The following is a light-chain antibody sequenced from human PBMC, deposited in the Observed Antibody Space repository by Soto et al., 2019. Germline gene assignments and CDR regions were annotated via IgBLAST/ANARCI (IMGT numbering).Light chain of an antibody. J-gene: IGKJ1*01. CDR3: QQSYSSPPT. CDR1: QSISNH. CDR2: AAP. V-gene: IGKV1-39*01. Sequence: DIQMTQSPSSLSASVEDRVIITCRASQSISNHLNWYQQKPGKAPKLLIFAAPSLQSGVPSRFSGGRSGPDFTLTISSLQPEDFATYYCQQSYSSPPTFGQGTKVDIK.